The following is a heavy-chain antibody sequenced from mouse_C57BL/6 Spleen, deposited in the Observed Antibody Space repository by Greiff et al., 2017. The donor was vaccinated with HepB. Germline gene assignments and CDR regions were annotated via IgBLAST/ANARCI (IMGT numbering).Heavy chain of an antibody. J-gene: IGHJ3*01. V-gene: IGHV3-6*01. CDR1: GYSITSGYY. D-gene: IGHD3-1*01. CDR3: ATGTARATSFAY. Sequence: EVQLVESGPGLVKPSQSLSLTCSVTGYSITSGYYWNWIRQFPGNKLEWMGYISYDGSNNYNPSLKNRISITRDTSKNQFFLKLNSVTTEDTATYYCATGTARATSFAYWGQGTLVTVSA. CDR2: ISYDGSN.